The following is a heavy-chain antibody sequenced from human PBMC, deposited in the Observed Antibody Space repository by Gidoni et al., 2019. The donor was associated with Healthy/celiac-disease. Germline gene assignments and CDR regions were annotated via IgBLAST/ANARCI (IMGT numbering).Heavy chain of an antibody. V-gene: IGHV1-69*01. CDR1: GGNVSSYA. CDR2: IIPIFGTA. J-gene: IGHJ3*02. CDR3: ARDRSTVTGAFDI. D-gene: IGHD4-17*01. Sequence: QVQRVQSGAEVKKPGSSVKVSCKAAGGNVSSYAISWVRQAPGQGLEWMGGIIPIFGTANSAQKFQGRVTITADESTSTAYMELRSLRSEDTAVYYCARDRSTVTGAFDIWGQGTIVTVSS.